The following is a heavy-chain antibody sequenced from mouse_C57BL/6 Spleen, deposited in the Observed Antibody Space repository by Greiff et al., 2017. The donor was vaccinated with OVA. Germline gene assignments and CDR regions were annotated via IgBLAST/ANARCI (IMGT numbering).Heavy chain of an antibody. Sequence: QVQLQQPGAELVKPGASVKLSCKASGYTFTSYWMHWVKQRPGRGLEWIGRIDPNSGGTKYNEKFKSKATLTVDKPSSTAYMQRSSLTSEDSAVYYCARYYGSSWAWFAYWGQGTLVTVSA. J-gene: IGHJ3*01. CDR2: IDPNSGGT. D-gene: IGHD1-1*01. V-gene: IGHV1-72*01. CDR1: GYTFTSYW. CDR3: ARYYGSSWAWFAY.